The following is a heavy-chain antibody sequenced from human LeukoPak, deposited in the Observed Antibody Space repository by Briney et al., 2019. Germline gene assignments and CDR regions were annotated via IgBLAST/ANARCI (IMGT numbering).Heavy chain of an antibody. CDR2: IIPIFGTA. CDR1: GGTFSSYA. J-gene: IGHJ5*02. CDR3: ARSPKLQTRGDWFDP. D-gene: IGHD4-11*01. V-gene: IGHV1-69*05. Sequence: SVKVSCKASGGTFSSYAISWVRQAPGQGLEWMGGIIPIFGTANYAQKFQGRVTITTDESTSTAYMELSSLRSDDTAIYYCARSPKLQTRGDWFDPWGQGTLVTVSS.